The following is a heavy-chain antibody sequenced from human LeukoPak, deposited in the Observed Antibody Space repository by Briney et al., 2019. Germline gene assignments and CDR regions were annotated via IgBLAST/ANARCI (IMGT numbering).Heavy chain of an antibody. CDR1: GYTFTNYY. J-gene: IGHJ6*02. D-gene: IGHD4-17*01. CDR2: INPSDGGT. V-gene: IGHV1-46*01. Sequence: ASVKVSCKASGYTFTNYYLHWVRQAPGHGLEWIAIINPSDGGTYYEQKLPGRVTVTRDTSTSKVYRELSSLRSEDTAVYYCARDTRTMTAVTRGQHYYYGLDVWGQGTTVTVSS. CDR3: ARDTRTMTAVTRGQHYYYGLDV.